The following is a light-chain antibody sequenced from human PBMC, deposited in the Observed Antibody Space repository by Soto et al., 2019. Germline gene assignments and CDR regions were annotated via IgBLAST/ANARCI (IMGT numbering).Light chain of an antibody. CDR3: QQYGISPPFT. Sequence: EIVLTQSPGTLSLSPGERATLSCRASQSVSSRYLAWYQQKPGQAPRLLIYGASNRATGIPDRFSASGSGTDFTLTISRLEPEDFAVYYCQQYGISPPFTFGPGTKVDIK. V-gene: IGKV3-20*01. CDR2: GAS. J-gene: IGKJ3*01. CDR1: QSVSSRY.